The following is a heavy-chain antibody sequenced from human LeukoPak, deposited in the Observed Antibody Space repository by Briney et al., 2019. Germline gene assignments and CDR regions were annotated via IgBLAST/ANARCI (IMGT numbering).Heavy chain of an antibody. CDR2: ISYDGSNK. J-gene: IGHJ6*03. CDR1: GFTFSSYA. D-gene: IGHD4-17*01. CDR3: AKATTVTPLYYYYYYMDV. V-gene: IGHV3-30*04. Sequence: GGSLRLSCAASGFTFSSYAMHWVRQAPGKGLEWVAVISYDGSNKYYADSVKGRFTISRDNSKNTLYLQMNSLRAEDTAVYYCAKATTVTPLYYYYYYMDVWGKGTTVTVSS.